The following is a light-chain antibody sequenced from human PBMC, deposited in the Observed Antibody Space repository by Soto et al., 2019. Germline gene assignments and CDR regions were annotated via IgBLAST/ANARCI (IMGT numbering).Light chain of an antibody. V-gene: IGKV3-11*01. CDR3: QQGSAWPFT. J-gene: IGKJ4*01. CDR1: QSVSNS. Sequence: EIVLTQSPATLSLSPGERATLSCRASQSVSNSLAWYQQKSGQAPRLLIYDASNRATGIPARSGGSGSGTDFTLTISGLEPEDFAVYYCQQGSAWPFTFGGGTKVGIK. CDR2: DAS.